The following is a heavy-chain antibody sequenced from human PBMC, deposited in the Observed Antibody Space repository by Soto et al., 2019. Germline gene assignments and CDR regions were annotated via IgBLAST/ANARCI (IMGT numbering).Heavy chain of an antibody. CDR2: INPSGGST. D-gene: IGHD6-6*01. J-gene: IGHJ4*02. CDR1: GYSFTNYY. V-gene: IGHV1-46*01. Sequence: QVQLVQSGAEVKKPGASVKVSCKASGYSFTNYYIHWVRQAPGQGLEWMGIINPSGGSTSYAQKFQGRGTVTRDTSTTTVSMELSSLRSEDTAMYYCARAMEYSSSSGFWGQGTLVTVSS. CDR3: ARAMEYSSSSGF.